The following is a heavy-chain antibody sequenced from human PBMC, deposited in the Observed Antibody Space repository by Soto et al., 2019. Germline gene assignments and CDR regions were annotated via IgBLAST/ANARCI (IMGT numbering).Heavy chain of an antibody. CDR1: GGTFSSYA. Sequence: QVQLVQSGAEVKKPGSSVKVSCKASGGTFSSYAISWVRQAPGQGLEWMGGIIPIFGTANYAQKLQGRVTITADESTSTAYMELSSLRSEDTAVYYCASGDIVVVVAATSSYFQHWGQGTLVTVSS. V-gene: IGHV1-69*12. J-gene: IGHJ1*01. CDR2: IIPIFGTA. CDR3: ASGDIVVVVAATSSYFQH. D-gene: IGHD2-15*01.